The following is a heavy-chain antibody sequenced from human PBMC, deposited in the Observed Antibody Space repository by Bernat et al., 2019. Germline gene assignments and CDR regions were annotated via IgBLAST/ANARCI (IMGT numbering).Heavy chain of an antibody. D-gene: IGHD6-13*01. CDR3: ARVRAAAGPYYYYGMDV. CDR2: IIPIFGTA. Sequence: QVQLVQSGAEVKKPGSSVKASCKASGGTLSSYAISWVRQAPGQGLEWMGGIIPIFGTANYAQKFQGRVTITADESTSTAYMELSSLRSEDTAVYYCARVRAAAGPYYYYGMDVWGQGTTVTVSS. V-gene: IGHV1-69*01. J-gene: IGHJ6*02. CDR1: GGTLSSYA.